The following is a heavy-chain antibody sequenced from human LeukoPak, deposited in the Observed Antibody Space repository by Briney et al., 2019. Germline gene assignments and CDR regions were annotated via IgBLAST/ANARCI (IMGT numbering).Heavy chain of an antibody. D-gene: IGHD2-15*01. J-gene: IGHJ3*02. V-gene: IGHV4-30-2*02. CDR1: GGSISSGGYY. Sequence: SQTLSLTCTVSGGSISSGGYYWSWIRQPPGKGLEWIGYIYHSGSTYYNPSLKSRVTISVDTSKNQFSLKLSSVTAADTAVYYCARPSDKKNAFDIWGQGTMVTVSS. CDR2: IYHSGST. CDR3: ARPSDKKNAFDI.